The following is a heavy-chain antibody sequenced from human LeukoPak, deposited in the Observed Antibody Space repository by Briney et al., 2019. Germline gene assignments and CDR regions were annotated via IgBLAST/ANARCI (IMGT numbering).Heavy chain of an antibody. CDR3: ARGLSYYYDSSGYSGYFDY. Sequence: PGGSLRLSCAASGFTFSDYSMNWVRQTPRKGLEWVSCISGSGSYIYYADSVKGRFTISRDNAKNSLYLQMNSLRAEDTAFYYCARGLSYYYDSSGYSGYFDYWGQGTLVTVSS. J-gene: IGHJ4*02. CDR2: ISGSGSYI. D-gene: IGHD3-22*01. CDR1: GFTFSDYS. V-gene: IGHV3-21*04.